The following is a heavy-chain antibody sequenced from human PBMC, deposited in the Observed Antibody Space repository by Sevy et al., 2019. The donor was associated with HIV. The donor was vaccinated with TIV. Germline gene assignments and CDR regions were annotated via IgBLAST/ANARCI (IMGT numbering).Heavy chain of an antibody. J-gene: IGHJ3*02. V-gene: IGHV3-21*01. Sequence: RGCLRLSCAASGFTFSSYSMNWVRQAPGKGLERVSSISSSSSYIYYADSVKGRFTISRDNAKNSLYLQMNSLRAEDTAVYYCARGLTIFGVVAPDAFDIWGQGTMVTVSS. D-gene: IGHD3-3*01. CDR3: ARGLTIFGVVAPDAFDI. CDR1: GFTFSSYS. CDR2: ISSSSSYI.